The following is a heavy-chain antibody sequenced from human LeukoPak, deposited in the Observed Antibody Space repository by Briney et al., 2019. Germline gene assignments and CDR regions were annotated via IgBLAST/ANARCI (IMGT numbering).Heavy chain of an antibody. CDR1: GGSFSGYY. V-gene: IGHV4-34*01. CDR3: ARDNEIQQLVQNYYYGMDV. Sequence: SETLSLTCAVYGGSFSGYYWSWIRQPPGKGLEWIGEINHSGSTNYNPSLKSRVTISVDTSKNQFSLKLSSVTAADTAVYYCARDNEIQQLVQNYYYGMDVWGQGTTVTVSS. J-gene: IGHJ6*02. D-gene: IGHD6-13*01. CDR2: INHSGST.